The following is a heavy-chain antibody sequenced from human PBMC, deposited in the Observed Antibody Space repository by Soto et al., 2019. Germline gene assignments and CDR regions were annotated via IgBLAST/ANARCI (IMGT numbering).Heavy chain of an antibody. CDR1: GYTFTSYG. CDR3: ARVQSSGWYDQNWFDP. J-gene: IGHJ5*02. Sequence: ASVKVSCKASGYTFTSYGISWVRQAPGQGLEWMGWISAYNGNTNYAQKLQSRVTMTTDTSTSTAYMELRSLRSDDTAVYYCARVQSSGWYDQNWFDPWGQGTLVTVSS. D-gene: IGHD6-19*01. CDR2: ISAYNGNT. V-gene: IGHV1-18*01.